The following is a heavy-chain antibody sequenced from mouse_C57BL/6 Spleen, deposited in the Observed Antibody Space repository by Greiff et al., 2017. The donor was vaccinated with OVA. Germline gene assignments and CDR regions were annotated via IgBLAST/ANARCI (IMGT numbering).Heavy chain of an antibody. Sequence: VKLMESGPGLVQPSQSLSITCTVSGFSLTSYGVHWVRQSPGKGLEWLGVIWSGGSTDYNAAFISRLSISKDNSKSQVFFKMNSLQADDTAIYYCARKEGVYYAMDYWGQGTSVTVSS. CDR3: ARKEGVYYAMDY. CDR1: GFSLTSYG. CDR2: IWSGGST. J-gene: IGHJ4*01. V-gene: IGHV2-2*01.